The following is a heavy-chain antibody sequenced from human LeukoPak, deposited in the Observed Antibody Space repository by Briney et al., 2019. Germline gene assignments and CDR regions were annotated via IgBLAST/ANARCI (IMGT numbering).Heavy chain of an antibody. D-gene: IGHD3-22*01. Sequence: PGGSLRLSCAASGFTFSSYAMSWVRQAPGKGLEWVSAISGSGGSTYYADSVKGRFTISRDNSKSTLYLQMNSLRAEDTAVYYCAKDYYDSSGYPPYYFDYWGQGTLVTVSS. CDR2: ISGSGGST. V-gene: IGHV3-23*01. CDR1: GFTFSSYA. J-gene: IGHJ4*02. CDR3: AKDYYDSSGYPPYYFDY.